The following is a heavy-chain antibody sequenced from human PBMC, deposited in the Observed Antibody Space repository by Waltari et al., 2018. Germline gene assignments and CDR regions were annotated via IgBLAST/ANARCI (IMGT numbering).Heavy chain of an antibody. CDR2: ISGSGGST. CDR3: AKVTIFGVVITYFDY. CDR1: GFTFSSYA. D-gene: IGHD3-3*01. V-gene: IGHV3-23*01. J-gene: IGHJ4*02. Sequence: EVQLLESGGGLVQPGGSLRLSCAASGFTFSSYAMGWVRQAPGKGLEWVSAISGSGGSTYYADSVKGRFTISRDNSKNTLYLQMNSLRAEDTAVYYCAKVTIFGVVITYFDYWGQGTLVTVSS.